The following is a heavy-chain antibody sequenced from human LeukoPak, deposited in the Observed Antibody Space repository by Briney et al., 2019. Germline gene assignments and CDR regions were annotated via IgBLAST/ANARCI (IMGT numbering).Heavy chain of an antibody. V-gene: IGHV1-2*06. CDR3: ATDPSIVGATGVFDY. D-gene: IGHD1-26*01. CDR1: GYTFTGYY. Sequence: ASVKVSCKASGYTFTGYYMHWVRQAPGQGLEWMGRINPNSGGTNYAQKFQGRVTMTRDTSISTAYMELSRLRSDDTAVYYCATDPSIVGATGVFDYWGQGTLVTVSS. CDR2: INPNSGGT. J-gene: IGHJ4*02.